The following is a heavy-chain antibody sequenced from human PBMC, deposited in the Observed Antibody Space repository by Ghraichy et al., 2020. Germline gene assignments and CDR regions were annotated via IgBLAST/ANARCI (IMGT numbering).Heavy chain of an antibody. Sequence: SETLSLTCTVSGASISSHYWSWIRQPPGKGLEWIGYISNSGSTNYNPSLKNRVTISVDTSKNEFSLKLSSVTAADTAVYYCARLEGLRYIEERRYYYYAMDVWGQGTTVTVSS. J-gene: IGHJ6*02. CDR1: GASISSHY. CDR2: ISNSGST. D-gene: IGHD3-9*01. CDR3: ARLEGLRYIEERRYYYYAMDV. V-gene: IGHV4-59*08.